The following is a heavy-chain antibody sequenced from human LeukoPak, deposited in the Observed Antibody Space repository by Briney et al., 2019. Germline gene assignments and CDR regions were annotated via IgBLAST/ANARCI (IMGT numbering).Heavy chain of an antibody. CDR3: ARDNHYDILTGSPGPNNWFDP. D-gene: IGHD3-9*01. Sequence: ASVKVSCKASGYTFTSYGISWVRQAPGQGLEWMGWISAYSGNTNYAQKLQGRVTMTTDTSTSTAYMELRSLRSDDTAVYYCARDNHYDILTGSPGPNNWFDPWGQGTLVTVSS. V-gene: IGHV1-18*01. CDR2: ISAYSGNT. CDR1: GYTFTSYG. J-gene: IGHJ5*02.